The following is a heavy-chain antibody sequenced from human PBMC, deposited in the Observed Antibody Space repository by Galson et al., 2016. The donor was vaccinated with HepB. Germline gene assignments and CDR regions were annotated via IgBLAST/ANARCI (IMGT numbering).Heavy chain of an antibody. V-gene: IGHV3-7*01. D-gene: IGHD3-10*01. CDR2: IAPDGGEK. CDR1: GFTFSTYW. Sequence: SLRLSCAASGFTFSTYWLSWVRQAPGKGLEWVANIAPDGGEKYFVDSVKGRFSISRDNSKNTLNLQMNSLRGEDTAVYYCASTMIRGVVRALVFDSWGQGTLVTVSS. J-gene: IGHJ4*02. CDR3: ASTMIRGVVRALVFDS.